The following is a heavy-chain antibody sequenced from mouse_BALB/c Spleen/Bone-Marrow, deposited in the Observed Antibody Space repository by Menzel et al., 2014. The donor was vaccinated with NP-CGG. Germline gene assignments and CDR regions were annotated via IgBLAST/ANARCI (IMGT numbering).Heavy chain of an antibody. V-gene: IGHV1S81*02. J-gene: IGHJ3*01. Sequence: QVQLKQSGAELVKPGASVKLSCKASGYTFTNYYMYWVKQRPGQGLEWIGEINPSNGGPNFNEKFMSKATLTVDKSSSTAYMQLSSLTSEDSAVYYCTRSRPGGFAYWGQGTLVTVSA. CDR1: GYTFTNYY. CDR2: INPSNGGP. CDR3: TRSRPGGFAY. D-gene: IGHD4-1*01.